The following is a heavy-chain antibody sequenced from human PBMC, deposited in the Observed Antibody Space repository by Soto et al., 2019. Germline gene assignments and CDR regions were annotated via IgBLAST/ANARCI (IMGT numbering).Heavy chain of an antibody. CDR3: ARMWGVVVPAAPNDPYYYYYYMDV. CDR2: IDWEDDE. CDR1: GFSLSTSGMC. Sequence: SGPTLVNPTQTLTLTCTFSGFSLSTSGMCVSWIRQPPGEALEWLARIDWEDDEYYSTSLKTRLTISKDTSKNQVVLTLTNMDPADTATYYCARMWGVVVPAAPNDPYYYYYYMDVWGKGTTVTVSS. D-gene: IGHD2-2*01. J-gene: IGHJ6*03. V-gene: IGHV2-70*11.